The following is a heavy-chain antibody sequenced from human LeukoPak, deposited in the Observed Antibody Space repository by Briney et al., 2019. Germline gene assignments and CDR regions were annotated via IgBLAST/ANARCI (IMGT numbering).Heavy chain of an antibody. CDR2: IFTNGNT. J-gene: IGHJ5*02. V-gene: IGHV3-66*01. CDR1: GFTFSSYS. CDR3: ARDHYGLTSYPNP. Sequence: GGSLRLSCAASGFTFSSYSMNWVRQAPGKGLEWVSVIFTNGNTKYADSVKGRFTISRDNSKNMLYLQMNSLRAEDTAVYYCARDHYGLTSYPNPWGQGTLVTVSS. D-gene: IGHD3-10*01.